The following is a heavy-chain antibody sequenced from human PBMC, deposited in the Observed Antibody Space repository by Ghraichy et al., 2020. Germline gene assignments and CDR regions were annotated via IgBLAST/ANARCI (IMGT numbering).Heavy chain of an antibody. CDR2: IYYSGTT. CDR1: GASISGFY. V-gene: IGHV4-59*01. J-gene: IGHJ6*02. D-gene: IGHD3-3*01. CDR3: ARVPTMFGVAPWGMDI. Sequence: SQTLSLTCTVSGASISGFYWSWIRQPPGRGLEWIGHIYYSGTTNYSPSLKSRLTLSVDRSQNLVSLRLSSMTSADTAVYYCARVPTMFGVAPWGMDIWGQGTTGTV.